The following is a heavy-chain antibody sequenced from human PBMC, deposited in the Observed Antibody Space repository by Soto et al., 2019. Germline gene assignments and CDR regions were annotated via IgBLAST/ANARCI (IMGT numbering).Heavy chain of an antibody. J-gene: IGHJ3*02. D-gene: IGHD3-10*01. CDR1: GYTFTSYD. Sequence: ASVKVSCKASGYTFTSYDINWVRQATGQGLEWMGWMNPNSGNTGYAQKFQGRDTMTRNTSISTAYMELSSLRSENTAVYYCARGPILLWFGEPYRENAFDNWGQGTMVTVSS. CDR3: ARGPILLWFGEPYRENAFDN. V-gene: IGHV1-8*01. CDR2: MNPNSGNT.